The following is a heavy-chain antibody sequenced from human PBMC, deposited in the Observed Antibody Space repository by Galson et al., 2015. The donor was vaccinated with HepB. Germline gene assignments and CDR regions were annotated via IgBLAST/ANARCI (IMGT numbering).Heavy chain of an antibody. CDR1: DYTFTKHT. CDR3: ARGGMGTIWVPTIDS. J-gene: IGHJ4*02. CDR2: VNTYNGDT. Sequence: SVKVSCKASDYTFTKHTINWVRQAPGQGLEWMGRVNTYNGDTIYAQKFQDRVTMSADTSTSTDYMELGSLEYDYTATYYCARGGMGTIWVPTIDSWGQGTLVTVSS. D-gene: IGHD4/OR15-4a*01. V-gene: IGHV1-18*01.